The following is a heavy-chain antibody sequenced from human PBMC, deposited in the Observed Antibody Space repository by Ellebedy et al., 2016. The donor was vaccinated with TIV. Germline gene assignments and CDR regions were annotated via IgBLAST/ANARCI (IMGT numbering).Heavy chain of an antibody. CDR2: IYYSGST. J-gene: IGHJ4*02. V-gene: IGHV4-59*08. Sequence: MPSETLSLTCTVSGGSISTHYWNWIRQPPGKGLEWIGYIYYSGSTKYNPSLKSRVTISVDTSKNQFSLKLSSVTAADTAVYYCARGGGANDYWGQGTLVTVSS. D-gene: IGHD3-10*01. CDR1: GGSISTHY. CDR3: ARGGGANDY.